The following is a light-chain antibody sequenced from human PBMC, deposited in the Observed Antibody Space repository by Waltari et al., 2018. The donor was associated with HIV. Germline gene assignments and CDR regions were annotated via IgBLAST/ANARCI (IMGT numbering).Light chain of an antibody. CDR1: ELANQY. V-gene: IGLV3-25*03. CDR2: RDS. J-gene: IGLJ2*01. CDR3: QSAATSGTSVV. Sequence: SSDLTQAPSVSVSPGQTASISCSGHELANQYVHWYQEKAGQAPVLVIFRDSERPLGSPERSSGSRSGILATLTISGVLAEDEADYYCQSAATSGTSVVFGGGTKLTVL.